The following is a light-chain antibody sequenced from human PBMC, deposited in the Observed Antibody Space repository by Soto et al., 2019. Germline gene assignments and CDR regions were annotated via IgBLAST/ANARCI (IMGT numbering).Light chain of an antibody. CDR3: QHYNSYASM. CDR2: DAS. J-gene: IGKJ1*01. V-gene: IGKV1-5*01. Sequence: IQVTQTPSSLSASTGDRVTITCRASQGISSYLAWYQQKPGKAPKLLIYDASSLESGVPSRFSGSGSGTEFTLTISSLQPDDSATYYCQHYNSYASMFGQGTKVDI. CDR1: QGISSY.